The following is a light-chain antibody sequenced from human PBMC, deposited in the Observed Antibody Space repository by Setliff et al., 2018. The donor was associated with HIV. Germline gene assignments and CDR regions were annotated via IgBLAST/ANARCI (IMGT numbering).Light chain of an antibody. V-gene: IGLV2-14*01. CDR3: CSYTSSTTLV. CDR1: SSDVGGYDY. Sequence: QSVLAQPASASGSPGQSITISCTGTSSDVGGYDYVSWYQQHPGKVPKLMLYEVGNRPSGVSNRFSGSKSGNTASLTISGLQAEDEADYYCCSYTSSTTLVFGTGTKVTVL. CDR2: EVG. J-gene: IGLJ1*01.